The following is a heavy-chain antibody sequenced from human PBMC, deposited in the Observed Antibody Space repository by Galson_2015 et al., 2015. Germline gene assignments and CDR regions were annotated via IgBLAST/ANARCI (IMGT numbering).Heavy chain of an antibody. V-gene: IGHV3-33*01. J-gene: IGHJ6*02. CDR1: GFTFSDYA. CDR3: ARDSYGMDV. Sequence: SLRLSCAASGFTFSDYAMHWVRQAPGKGLEWVALIRHDGSNEYYADSVKGRFSISRDNSKNTLYLQMNSLRADDTAVYYCARDSYGMDVWGQGTTVTVSS. CDR2: IRHDGSNE.